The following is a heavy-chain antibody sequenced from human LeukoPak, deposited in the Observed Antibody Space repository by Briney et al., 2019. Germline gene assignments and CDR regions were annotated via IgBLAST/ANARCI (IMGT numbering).Heavy chain of an antibody. D-gene: IGHD2-2*01. Sequence: SETLSLTCTVSGGSISSYYWSWIRQPPGKGLEWIGYIYYSGSTNYNPSLKSRVTISVDTSKNQFSLKLSSVTAADTAVYYCARRLCSSTSCYWFDPWGQGILVTVSS. CDR3: ARRLCSSTSCYWFDP. J-gene: IGHJ5*02. V-gene: IGHV4-59*08. CDR1: GGSISSYY. CDR2: IYYSGST.